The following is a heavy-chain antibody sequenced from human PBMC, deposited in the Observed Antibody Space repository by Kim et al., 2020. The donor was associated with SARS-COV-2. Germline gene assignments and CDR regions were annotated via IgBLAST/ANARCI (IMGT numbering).Heavy chain of an antibody. J-gene: IGHJ3*02. Sequence: EGSLRLSCAASGFTFSSYGMHWVRQAPGKGLEWVAVISYDGSNKYYVDSVKGRFTISRDNSKNTLYLQMNSLRAEDTAVYYCARDGAFDIWGQGTMVTVSS. CDR1: GFTFSSYG. CDR3: ARDGAFDI. CDR2: ISYDGSNK. V-gene: IGHV3-33*05.